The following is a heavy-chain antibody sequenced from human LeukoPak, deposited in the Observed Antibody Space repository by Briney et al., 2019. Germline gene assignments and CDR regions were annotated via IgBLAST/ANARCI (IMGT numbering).Heavy chain of an antibody. Sequence: PGGSLRLSCAASGFTVSSNYMSWVRQTPGKGLEGVSVIYSGGSTYYADSVKGRFTISRDNSKNTLYLQMNSLRAEDTAVYYCATTSILAYCGGDCYPDAFDIWGQGTMVTVSS. CDR3: ATTSILAYCGGDCYPDAFDI. V-gene: IGHV3-53*01. CDR1: GFTVSSNY. CDR2: IYSGGST. J-gene: IGHJ3*02. D-gene: IGHD2-21*02.